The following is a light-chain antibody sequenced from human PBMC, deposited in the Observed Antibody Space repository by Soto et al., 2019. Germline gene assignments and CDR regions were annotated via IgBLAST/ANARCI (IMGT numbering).Light chain of an antibody. CDR1: QSVSSSY. Sequence: EIVLTQSPGTLSLSPGERATLSCRASQSVSSSYLAWYQQKPGQAPRLLIYGASSRATGIPDRFSGSGSGTDFTLTISRLEPEDFAVYYCQQYGSSPPKTFGQGDQGGYQ. V-gene: IGKV3-20*01. CDR3: QQYGSSPPKT. CDR2: GAS. J-gene: IGKJ1*01.